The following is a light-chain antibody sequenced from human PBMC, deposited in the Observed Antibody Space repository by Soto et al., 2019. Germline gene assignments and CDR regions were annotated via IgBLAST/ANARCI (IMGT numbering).Light chain of an antibody. J-gene: IGKJ1*01. CDR2: AAS. CDR1: QGISKY. Sequence: DIQMTQSPSSLSASVGDRVTITCRASQGISKYLAWYQQKPRKVPKLLIYAASTLQSGVPSRFSGSGSGTDVTLTISSLQPEDVATYYCQKYNSVPWTFGQGTKVEIK. V-gene: IGKV1-27*01. CDR3: QKYNSVPWT.